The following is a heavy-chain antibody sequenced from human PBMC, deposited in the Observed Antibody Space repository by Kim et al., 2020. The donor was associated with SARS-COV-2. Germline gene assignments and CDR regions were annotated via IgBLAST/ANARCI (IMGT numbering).Heavy chain of an antibody. V-gene: IGHV3-74*01. D-gene: IGHD2-15*01. CDR3: ARGDISYGMDV. J-gene: IGHJ6*02. CDR2: INTDGSST. CDR1: GFTFSTYW. Sequence: LSLTCAASGFTFSTYWMYWVRQAPGKGLVCVSRINTDGSSTTYADSVKGRFTISRDNAKNTLYLQMNSLRGEATAVYYCARGDISYGMDVWGQGTTVTVSS.